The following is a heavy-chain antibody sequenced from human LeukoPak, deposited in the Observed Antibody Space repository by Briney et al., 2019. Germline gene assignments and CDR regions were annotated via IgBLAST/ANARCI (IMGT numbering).Heavy chain of an antibody. J-gene: IGHJ4*02. V-gene: IGHV1-2*02. Sequence: SVKVSCKASGYTFTGYYMHWVRQAPGQGLEWMGWINPNSGGTNYAQKFQGRVTMTRDTSISTAYMELSRLRSDDTAVYYCSCGTAARYYFDYWGQGTLVTVSS. CDR2: INPNSGGT. D-gene: IGHD2-15*01. CDR1: GYTFTGYY. CDR3: SCGTAARYYFDY.